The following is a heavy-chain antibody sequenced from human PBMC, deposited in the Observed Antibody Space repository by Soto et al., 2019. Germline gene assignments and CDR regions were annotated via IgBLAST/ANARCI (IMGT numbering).Heavy chain of an antibody. CDR1: GGSISSGGYS. V-gene: IGHV4-30-2*01. J-gene: IGHJ5*02. CDR2: IYHSGST. Sequence: PSETLSLTCAVSGGSISSGGYSWSWIRQPPGKGLEWIGYIYHSGSTYYNPSLKSRVTISVDRSKNQFSLKLSSVTAADTAVYNCASVPGIAAAGTYNWFDPWGQGTLVTVSS. CDR3: ASVPGIAAAGTYNWFDP. D-gene: IGHD6-13*01.